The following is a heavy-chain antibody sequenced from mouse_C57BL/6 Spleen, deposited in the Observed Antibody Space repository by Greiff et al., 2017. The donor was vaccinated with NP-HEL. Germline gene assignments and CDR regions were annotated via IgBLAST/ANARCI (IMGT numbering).Heavy chain of an antibody. J-gene: IGHJ2*01. Sequence: DVKLVESGGGLVKPGGSLKLSCAASGFTFSDYGMHWVRQAPEKGLEWVAYISSGSSTNYYADTVKGRFTISRDNAKNTLFLQMTSLRSEDTAMYYCARPSTVVASYYFDYWGQGTTLTVSS. D-gene: IGHD1-1*01. CDR2: ISSGSSTN. V-gene: IGHV5-17*01. CDR1: GFTFSDYG. CDR3: ARPSTVVASYYFDY.